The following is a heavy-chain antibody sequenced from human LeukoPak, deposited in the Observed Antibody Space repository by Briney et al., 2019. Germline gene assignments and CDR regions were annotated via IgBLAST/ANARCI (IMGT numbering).Heavy chain of an antibody. CDR2: IYYSGST. D-gene: IGHD4-17*01. Sequence: PSETLSLTCTVSGGSISSYYWSWIRQPPGKGLEWIGYIYYSGSTNYNPSLKSRVTISVDTSKNQFSLKLSSVTAADTAVYCCARVRYGDYGIDPWGQGTLVTVSS. J-gene: IGHJ5*02. V-gene: IGHV4-59*01. CDR1: GGSISSYY. CDR3: ARVRYGDYGIDP.